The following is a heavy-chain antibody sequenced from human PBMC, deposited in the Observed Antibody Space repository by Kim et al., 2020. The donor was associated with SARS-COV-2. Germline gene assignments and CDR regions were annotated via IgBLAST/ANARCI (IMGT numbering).Heavy chain of an antibody. V-gene: IGHV3-33*01. CDR3: ARGLSSLGAFDI. Sequence: YYADSVKGRFTISRDNSKNTLYLQMNSLRAEDTAVYYCARGLSSLGAFDIWGQGTMVTVSS. D-gene: IGHD7-27*01. J-gene: IGHJ3*02.